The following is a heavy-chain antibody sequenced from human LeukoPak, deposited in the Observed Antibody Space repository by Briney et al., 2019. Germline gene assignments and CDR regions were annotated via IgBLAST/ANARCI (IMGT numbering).Heavy chain of an antibody. CDR3: ARGPWYYDFWSGYLSYYYYYGMDV. V-gene: IGHV1-8*01. CDR1: GYTFTSYD. Sequence: ASVKVSCKASGYTFTSYDINWVRQATGQGLEWMGWMNPNSGNTGYAQKSQGRVTMTRNTSISTAFMDLSSLRSEDTAVYYCARGPWYYDFWSGYLSYYYYYGMDVWGQGTTVTVSS. J-gene: IGHJ6*02. CDR2: MNPNSGNT. D-gene: IGHD3-3*01.